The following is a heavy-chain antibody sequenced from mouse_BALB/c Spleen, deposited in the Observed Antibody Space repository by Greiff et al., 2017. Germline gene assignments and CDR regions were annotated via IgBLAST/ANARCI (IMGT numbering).Heavy chain of an antibody. V-gene: IGHV1-76*01. Sequence: QVHVKQSGAELVRPGASVKLSCKTSGYIFTSYWIHWVKQRSGQGLEWIARIYPGTGSTYYNEKFKGKATLTADKSSSTAYMQLSSLKSEDSAVYFCARSITTAMDFDVWGAGTTVTVSA. CDR1: GYIFTSYW. J-gene: IGHJ1*01. CDR2: IYPGTGST. CDR3: ARSITTAMDFDV. D-gene: IGHD1-2*01.